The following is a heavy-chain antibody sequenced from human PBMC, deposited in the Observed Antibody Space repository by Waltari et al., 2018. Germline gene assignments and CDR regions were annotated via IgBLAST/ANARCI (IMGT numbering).Heavy chain of an antibody. Sequence: EVRLVESGGGLVQPGGSLRLSCVDSGFTFSDFWMSWVRQAPGKGLEGVGNIKPDGSQKSYVDSVKGRFTISRDNAKNTLYLEMNSLRVEDTAVFYCTRQGSWAFDIWGQGTTVTVSS. CDR1: GFTFSDFW. D-gene: IGHD2-15*01. J-gene: IGHJ3*02. V-gene: IGHV3-7*01. CDR3: TRQGSWAFDI. CDR2: IKPDGSQK.